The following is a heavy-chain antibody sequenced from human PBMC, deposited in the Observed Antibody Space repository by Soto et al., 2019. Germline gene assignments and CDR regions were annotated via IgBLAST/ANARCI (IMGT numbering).Heavy chain of an antibody. CDR2: ISSSSSYI. D-gene: IGHD5-12*01. CDR1: GFTFSSYS. CDR3: ASERAVYSGYDLDY. V-gene: IGHV3-21*01. Sequence: EVQLVESGGGLVKPGGSLRLSCAASGFTFSSYSMNWVRQAPGKGLEWVSSISSSSSYIYYADSVKGRFTISRDNAKNSLYLQMNCLRAEDTAVDYCASERAVYSGYDLDYWGQGTLVTVSS. J-gene: IGHJ4*02.